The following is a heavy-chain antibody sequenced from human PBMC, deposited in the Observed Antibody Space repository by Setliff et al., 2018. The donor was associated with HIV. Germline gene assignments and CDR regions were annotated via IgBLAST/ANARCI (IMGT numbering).Heavy chain of an antibody. CDR2: IHHSGSV. J-gene: IGHJ4*02. V-gene: IGHV4-38-2*02. CDR3: ARGRLYGVVDY. Sequence: SETLSLTCPVSGYSISSGYYWGWIRQPPGKGLEWIGNIHHSGSVYYNLSLKRRVTISVDTSKNQFSLKLSSVTAADTAVYYCARGRLYGVVDYWGQGTLVTVSS. CDR1: GYSISSGYY. D-gene: IGHD3-10*01.